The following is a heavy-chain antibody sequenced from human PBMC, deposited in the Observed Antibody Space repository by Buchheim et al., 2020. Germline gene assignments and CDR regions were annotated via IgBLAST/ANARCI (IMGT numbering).Heavy chain of an antibody. Sequence: EMQLVESGGGIVQPGGSLRLSCAASGFSFRDYWMFWVRQVPAKGLFCVARINREGTLTAYADSVKGRFTISRDNTRKTLYLQMNSLSAEDTAVYFCAKDSYTSPHFWGRGTLITVSS. CDR2: INREGTLT. V-gene: IGHV3-74*01. J-gene: IGHJ4*02. CDR3: AKDSYTSPHF. D-gene: IGHD2-2*01. CDR1: GFSFRDYW.